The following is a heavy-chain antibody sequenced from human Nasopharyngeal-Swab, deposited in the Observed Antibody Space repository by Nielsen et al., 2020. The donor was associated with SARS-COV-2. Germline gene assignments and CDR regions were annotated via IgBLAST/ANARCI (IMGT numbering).Heavy chain of an antibody. V-gene: IGHV3-21*05. J-gene: IGHJ6*02. Sequence: GGSLRLSCAASGFTFSSYSMNWVRQAPGKGLEWVSYISSSSSSYIYYADSVKGRFTISRDNAKNSLYLQMNSLRAEDTAVYYCARDSELELRLRYYYYYGMDVWGQGTTVTVSS. CDR3: ARDSELELRLRYYYYYGMDV. CDR2: ISSSSSSYI. CDR1: GFTFSSYS. D-gene: IGHD1-7*01.